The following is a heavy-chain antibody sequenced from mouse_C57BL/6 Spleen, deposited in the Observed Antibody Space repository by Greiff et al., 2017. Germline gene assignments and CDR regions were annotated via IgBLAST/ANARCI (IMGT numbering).Heavy chain of an antibody. CDR2: INPSSGYT. V-gene: IGHV1-4*01. CDR1: GYTFTSYT. J-gene: IGHJ4*01. D-gene: IGHD2-5*01. CDR3: ARGSNYEAMDY. Sequence: QVQLQQSGAELARPGASVKMSCKASGYTFTSYTMHWVKQRPGQGLEWIGYINPSSGYTKYNQKFKDKATLTADKSSSTAYMQLSSLTSEDSAVYYCARGSNYEAMDYWGQGTSVTVSS.